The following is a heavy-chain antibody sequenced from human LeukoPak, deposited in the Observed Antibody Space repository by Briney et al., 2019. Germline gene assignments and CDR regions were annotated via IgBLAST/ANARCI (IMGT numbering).Heavy chain of an antibody. CDR3: ARVDSEDAFDI. CDR1: GGSISSYY. CDR2: INHSGST. Sequence: SETLSLTCTVSGGSISSYYWSWIRQPPGKGLQWIGEINHSGSTNYNPSLKSRVTISVDTSKNQFSLKLSSVTAADTAVYYCARVDSEDAFDIWGQGTMVTISS. D-gene: IGHD3-9*01. V-gene: IGHV4-34*01. J-gene: IGHJ3*02.